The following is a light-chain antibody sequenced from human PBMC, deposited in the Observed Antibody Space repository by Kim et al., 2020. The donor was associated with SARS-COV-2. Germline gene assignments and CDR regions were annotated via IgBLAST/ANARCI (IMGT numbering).Light chain of an antibody. V-gene: IGLV2-14*04. Sequence: QSITIYCTRSSSNVSRYNYFSWYQRHPGNAPQLMIYDVSNRPSGVFNRFSGSKSGNTASLTITGRQAEDEADDYCSSYTGSTTVVVFGGGTQLTVL. CDR3: SSYTGSTTVVV. J-gene: IGLJ2*01. CDR1: SSNVSRYNY. CDR2: DVS.